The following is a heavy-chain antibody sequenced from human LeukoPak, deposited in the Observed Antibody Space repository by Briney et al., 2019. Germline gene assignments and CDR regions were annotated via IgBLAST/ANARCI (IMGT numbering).Heavy chain of an antibody. CDR2: IGFSGGDT. D-gene: IGHD2-2*01. CDR1: GFILSSYA. J-gene: IGHJ4*02. CDR3: ARDFCSTTSCRLDY. Sequence: GGSLRLSCAASGFILSSYAMSWVRQAPGEGPAWVSTIGFSGGDTFYADSVKGRFTISRDNAQNSLYLQMNSLRVEDTALYYCARDFCSTTSCRLDYWGQGTLVTVSS. V-gene: IGHV3-23*01.